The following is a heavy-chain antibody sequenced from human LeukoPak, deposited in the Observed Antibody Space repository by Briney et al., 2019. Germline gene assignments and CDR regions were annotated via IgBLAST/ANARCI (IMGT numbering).Heavy chain of an antibody. V-gene: IGHV4-59*01. CDR2: IYYSGST. CDR1: GGSISSYY. D-gene: IGHD3-22*01. J-gene: IGHJ4*02. CDR3: ARVWSDSSGYYIYYFDY. Sequence: SETLSLTCTVSGGSISSYYWSWIRQPPGKGLEWIGYIYYSGSTNYNPSLKSRVTISVDTSKNQFSLTLSSLTAADTAVYYCARVWSDSSGYYIYYFDYWGQGTLVTVSS.